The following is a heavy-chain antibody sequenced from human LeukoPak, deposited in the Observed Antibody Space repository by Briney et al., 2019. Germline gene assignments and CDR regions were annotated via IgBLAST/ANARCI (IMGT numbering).Heavy chain of an antibody. CDR2: IRFDGNNK. CDR3: AKGSTVTSSNWFDP. D-gene: IGHD4-17*01. CDR1: GFTFSSYG. V-gene: IGHV3-30*02. J-gene: IGHJ5*02. Sequence: GGSLRLSCAASGFTFSSYGMHWVRQAPGKGLEWVAHIRFDGNNKYHADSVKGRFTISRDNSKNTLYLQMNSLRVEDTAVYYCAKGSTVTSSNWFDPWGQGTLVTVSS.